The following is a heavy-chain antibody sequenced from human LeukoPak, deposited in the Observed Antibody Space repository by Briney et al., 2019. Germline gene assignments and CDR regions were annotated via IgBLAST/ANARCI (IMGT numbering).Heavy chain of an antibody. CDR2: IYYSGST. D-gene: IGHD6-13*01. CDR3: ARVRSSRVYYFDY. V-gene: IGHV4-59*01. CDR1: GGSISSYY. J-gene: IGHJ4*02. Sequence: SETLSLTCTVSGGSISSYYWSWIRQPPGKGLEWIGYIYYSGSTNYNPSLKSRVAISVDTSKNQFSLKLSSVTAADTAVYYCARVRSSRVYYFDYWGQGTLVTVSS.